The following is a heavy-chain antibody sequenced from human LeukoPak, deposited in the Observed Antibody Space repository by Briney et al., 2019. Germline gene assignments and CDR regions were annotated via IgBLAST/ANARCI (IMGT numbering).Heavy chain of an antibody. J-gene: IGHJ3*02. Sequence: GESLKISCKSSGYSFTSYWIGWVRQMPGKGLEWMGIIYPGDSDTRYSPSFQGQVTISADKSISTAYLQWSSLKASDTAMYYCARSHKQYYDFWSGYPRIWGQGTMVTVSS. D-gene: IGHD3-3*01. CDR2: IYPGDSDT. CDR1: GYSFTSYW. V-gene: IGHV5-51*01. CDR3: ARSHKQYYDFWSGYPRI.